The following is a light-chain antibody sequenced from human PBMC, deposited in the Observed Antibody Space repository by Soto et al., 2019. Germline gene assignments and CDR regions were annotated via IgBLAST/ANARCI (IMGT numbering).Light chain of an antibody. V-gene: IGKV1-5*03. Sequence: DIQMTQSPSTLSAPVGDRVTITCRASQSVSRWLAWYQQKPGKAPKLLTYKASTLESGVPSRFSGSGSGTAFTLAISSLQPDDSATYYCQQYNDNWTFGQGTKVE. CDR3: QQYNDNWT. CDR1: QSVSRW. J-gene: IGKJ1*01. CDR2: KAS.